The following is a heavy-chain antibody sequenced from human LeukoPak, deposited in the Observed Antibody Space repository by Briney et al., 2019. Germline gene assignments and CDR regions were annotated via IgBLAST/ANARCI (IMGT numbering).Heavy chain of an antibody. CDR3: AKAGSPNSSGYLEYFQH. Sequence: GRSLRLSCAASAFTFSAYGMHWVRQAPGKGLEWVAIIWYDGSGKYYADSVKGRLTISRDNSKNTLYLQMNSLRAEDTAVYYCAKAGSPNSSGYLEYFQHWGQGTLVTVSS. V-gene: IGHV3-33*06. CDR2: IWYDGSGK. D-gene: IGHD3-22*01. J-gene: IGHJ1*01. CDR1: AFTFSAYG.